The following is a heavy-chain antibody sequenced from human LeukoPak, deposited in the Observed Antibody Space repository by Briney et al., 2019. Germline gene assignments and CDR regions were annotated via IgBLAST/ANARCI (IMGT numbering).Heavy chain of an antibody. CDR3: ARVYHNCGGDCYPYFDY. J-gene: IGHJ4*02. V-gene: IGHV1-2*02. CDR1: GYTFTGYY. Sequence: ASAKVSCKASGYTFTGYYMHWVRQAPGQGLEWMGWINPNSGGTNYAQKFQGRVTMTRDTSISTAYMELSRLRSDDTAVYYCARVYHNCGGDCYPYFDYWGQGTLVTVSS. CDR2: INPNSGGT. D-gene: IGHD2-21*01.